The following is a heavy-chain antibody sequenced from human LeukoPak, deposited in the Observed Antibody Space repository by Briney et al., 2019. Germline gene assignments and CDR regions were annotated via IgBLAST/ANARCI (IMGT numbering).Heavy chain of an antibody. CDR1: GLTFSSSW. D-gene: IGHD6-6*01. Sequence: GGSLRLSCAVSGLTFSSSWMDWVRQAPGKGLEWVASTNPDGNKKYSADSVKGRFTISRDNAENSLYLQMNSLRAEDTAVYYCAKGVGIAARPPFDYWGQGTLVTVSS. V-gene: IGHV3-7*03. CDR2: TNPDGNKK. CDR3: AKGVGIAARPPFDY. J-gene: IGHJ4*02.